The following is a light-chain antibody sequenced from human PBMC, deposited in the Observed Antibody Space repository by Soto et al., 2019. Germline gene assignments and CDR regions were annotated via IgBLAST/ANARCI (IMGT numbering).Light chain of an antibody. V-gene: IGKV1-27*01. Sequence: DIQMTQSPSSLSASVGDRVTIACRASQGISNSLAWYQQKPGKPPKLLIYAASTLQSGVPSRFSGSGSGTEFTLTISSLQPEDVATYYCQKYNSVPQTFGQGTKVEIK. CDR2: AAS. CDR1: QGISNS. J-gene: IGKJ1*01. CDR3: QKYNSVPQT.